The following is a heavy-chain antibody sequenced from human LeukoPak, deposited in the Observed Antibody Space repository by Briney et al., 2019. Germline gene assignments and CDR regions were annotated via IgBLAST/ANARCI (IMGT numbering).Heavy chain of an antibody. D-gene: IGHD3-10*01. CDR1: GFTSSDYC. CDR2: TNTDGSST. J-gene: IGHJ4*02. CDR3: GRGMTYYYGSGKPDY. Sequence: GGSLRLSCTVSGFTSSDYCTHWVRQAPGKELVWVSRTNTDGSSTTYADSVKGRFTISRDNAKNTVYLEMNSLRAEDTAVYYCGRGMTYYYGSGKPDYWGQGSLVTVSS. V-gene: IGHV3-74*01.